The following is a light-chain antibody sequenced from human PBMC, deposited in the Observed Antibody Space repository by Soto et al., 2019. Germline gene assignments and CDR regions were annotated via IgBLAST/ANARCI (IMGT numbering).Light chain of an antibody. CDR1: RSKIGRHV. Sequence: QSVLTQPPSASGTPGQRVTISCSGSRSKIGRHVVYWYQQLAGTAPKLLMYNNNQRPSGVPDRLSGSKSGTSASLVISGLQSEDEADYYGAVWDDSLDGWVFGGGTKVTVL. V-gene: IGLV1-44*01. J-gene: IGLJ3*02. CDR3: AVWDDSLDGWV. CDR2: NNN.